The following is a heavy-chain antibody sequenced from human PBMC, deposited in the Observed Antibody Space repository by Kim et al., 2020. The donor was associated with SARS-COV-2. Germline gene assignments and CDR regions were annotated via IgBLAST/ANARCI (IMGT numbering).Heavy chain of an antibody. J-gene: IGHJ4*02. D-gene: IGHD6-13*01. V-gene: IGHV3-43D*03. Sequence: YYAESFKVLFSSSRDNTKNSLYLQMNRLRAEDTALYYGAKDPTPLGGLIDYWGQGTLVTVSS. CDR3: AKDPTPLGGLIDY.